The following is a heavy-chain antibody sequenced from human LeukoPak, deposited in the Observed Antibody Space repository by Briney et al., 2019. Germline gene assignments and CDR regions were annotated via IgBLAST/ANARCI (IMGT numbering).Heavy chain of an antibody. CDR1: VGSISSINW. V-gene: IGHV4-4*02. J-gene: IGHJ6*04. CDR2: IYHSGST. Sequence: SETLALICAVSVGSISSINWLGWVGQRPGNGLEWIGEIYHSGSTNYNPSLKSRVTISVDKSKNQFSLKLSSVIAADTAVYYCARRIRPDLPVDVWGKGTTVTISS. CDR3: ARRIRPDLPVDV.